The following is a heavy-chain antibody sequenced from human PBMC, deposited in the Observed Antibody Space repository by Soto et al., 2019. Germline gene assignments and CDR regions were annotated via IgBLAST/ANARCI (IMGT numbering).Heavy chain of an antibody. CDR2: MSGSGGNT. J-gene: IGHJ1*01. V-gene: IGHV3-23*01. CDR1: GFTFSSYA. Sequence: EVQLLESGGGLVQPGGSLRLSCVASGFTFSSYAMSWVRQAPGKGLEWVSAMSGSGGNTYYADSVKGRVTISRDSSENTLFLQMNSLRVEHAAVYYCTYNLLGGFIIPFKLWGQGTLVTVCS. D-gene: IGHD3-3*01. CDR3: TYNLLGGFIIPFKL.